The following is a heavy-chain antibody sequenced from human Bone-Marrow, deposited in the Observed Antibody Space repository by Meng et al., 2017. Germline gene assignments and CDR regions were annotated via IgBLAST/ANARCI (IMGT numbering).Heavy chain of an antibody. CDR1: GGSISNYY. Sequence: SETLSLSCTVSGGSISNYYWTWIRQSPGKGLEWVGNIYYTGRTNYNASLKSGVTISVDTTNTQFSLMVTSITAADTAVYFCARAWGDYDPFDHWGQGTLVTVSS. CDR2: IYYTGRT. V-gene: IGHV4-59*01. J-gene: IGHJ4*02. D-gene: IGHD4-17*01. CDR3: ARAWGDYDPFDH.